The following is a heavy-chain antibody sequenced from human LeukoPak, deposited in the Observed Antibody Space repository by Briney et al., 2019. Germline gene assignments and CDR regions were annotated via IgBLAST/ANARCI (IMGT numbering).Heavy chain of an antibody. CDR1: GFTFSSYW. CDR3: TILLICTNGVCYDY. Sequence: GGSLRLSCAASGFTFSSYWMNWVRQASGKGLEWVGRIRSKANSYATAYAASVKGRFTISRDDSKNTAYLQMNSLKTEDTAVYYCTILLICTNGVCYDYWGQGTPVTVSS. J-gene: IGHJ4*02. V-gene: IGHV3-73*01. D-gene: IGHD2-8*01. CDR2: IRSKANSYAT.